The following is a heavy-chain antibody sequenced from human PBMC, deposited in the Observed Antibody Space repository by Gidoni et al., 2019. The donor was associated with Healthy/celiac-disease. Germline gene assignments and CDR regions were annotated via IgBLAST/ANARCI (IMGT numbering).Heavy chain of an antibody. CDR2: ISYDGSNK. V-gene: IGHV3-30-3*01. CDR3: ARDPNDYVWGSYRYFDY. Sequence: QVQLVESGGGVVQPGRSLRLSCAAPGLTSRSYAMHWVRQAPGKGLEWVAVISYDGSNKYYADAVKGRVTISRDNSKNTLYLQMNSLRAEDTAVYYCARDPNDYVWGSYRYFDYWGQGTLVTVSS. CDR1: GLTSRSYA. D-gene: IGHD3-16*02. J-gene: IGHJ4*02.